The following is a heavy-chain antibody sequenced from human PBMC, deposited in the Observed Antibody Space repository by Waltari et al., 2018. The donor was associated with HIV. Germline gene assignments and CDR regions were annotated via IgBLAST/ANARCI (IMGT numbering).Heavy chain of an antibody. V-gene: IGHV1-69*01. CDR1: GGGFRSYT. D-gene: IGHD2-15*01. J-gene: IGHJ3*01. CDR2: IIPKFGAT. CDR3: ARGGCSGRTCYSKSFDL. Sequence: VQLVQSGAEMKMPESSVKVSCKASGGGFRSYTISWVRQAPGQGLEWMGGIIPKFGATNYAQKFQGRVTISADESTNTVYLELTSLRPDDTAVFYCARGGCSGRTCYSKSFDLWGQGTRVTVSS.